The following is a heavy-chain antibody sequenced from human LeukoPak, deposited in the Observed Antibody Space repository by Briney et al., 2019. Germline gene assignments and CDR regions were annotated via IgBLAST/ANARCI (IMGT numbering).Heavy chain of an antibody. CDR3: ARHSLTTYYYDSSGYWLDY. CDR1: GGSISSSNW. J-gene: IGHJ4*02. D-gene: IGHD3-22*01. CDR2: IYHSGST. V-gene: IGHV4-4*02. Sequence: SETLSLTCAVSGGSISSSNWWSWVRQPPGKGLEWIGEIYHSGSTNYNPSLKSRVTISVDKSKNQFSLKLSSVTAADTAVYYCARHSLTTYYYDSSGYWLDYWGQGTLVTVSS.